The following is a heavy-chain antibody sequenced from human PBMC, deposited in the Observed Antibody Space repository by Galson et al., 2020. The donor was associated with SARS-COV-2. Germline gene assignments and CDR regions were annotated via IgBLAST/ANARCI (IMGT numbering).Heavy chain of an antibody. CDR1: GYTFTSYG. D-gene: IGHD1-1*01. V-gene: IGHV1-18*01. CDR2: ISAYNGNT. Sequence: ASVKVSCKASGYTFTSYGISWVRQAPGQGLEWMGWISAYNGNTNYAQKLQGRVTMTTDTSTSTAYMELRSLRSDDTAVYYCARDRYKRYNWNDDSPGSVSPNWFDPWGQGTLVTVSS. CDR3: ARDRYKRYNWNDDSPGSVSPNWFDP. J-gene: IGHJ5*02.